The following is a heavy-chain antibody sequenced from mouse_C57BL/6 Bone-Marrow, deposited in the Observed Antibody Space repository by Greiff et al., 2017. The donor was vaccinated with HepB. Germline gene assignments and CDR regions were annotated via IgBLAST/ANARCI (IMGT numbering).Heavy chain of an antibody. CDR1: GYTFTSYW. V-gene: IGHV1-61*01. J-gene: IGHJ1*03. CDR3: ARNWDYYGSSYGYWYFDD. D-gene: IGHD1-1*01. CDR2: IYPSDSET. Sequence: QVQLQQPGAELVRPGSSVKLSCKASGYTFTSYWMDWVKQRPGQGLEWIGNIYPSDSETHYNQKFKDKATLTVDKSSSTAYMQLSSLTSEDSAVYYGARNWDYYGSSYGYWYFDDWGKGTTVTVSS.